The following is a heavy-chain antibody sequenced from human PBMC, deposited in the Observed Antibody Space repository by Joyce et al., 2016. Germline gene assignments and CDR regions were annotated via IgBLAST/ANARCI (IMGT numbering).Heavy chain of an antibody. CDR2: IVSAGNIV. J-gene: IGHJ5*01. Sequence: EVRLVESGGGLVRPGGSLRLSCTASGFIFSDYRMTWARQAPGKGPEFLSFIVSAGNIVHWSDSVKGRSTFSRDNAKNSLDMQINDLRVEDTAVYYCARVGDGWFDYWGRGTLVIVSS. CDR3: ARVGDGWFDY. CDR1: GFIFSDYR. V-gene: IGHV3-48*01.